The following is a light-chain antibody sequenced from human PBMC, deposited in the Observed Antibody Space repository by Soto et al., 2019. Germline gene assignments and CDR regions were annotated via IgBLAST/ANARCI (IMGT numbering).Light chain of an antibody. Sequence: EIVLTQSPGALSLSPGERATLSCRASQSVSSTYLAWYQQKRGQAPRLLIYGASNRATGIPDRFSGSGSGTDFNLTINRLEPEDFAVYYCQQYGNTPWTFGQGTKVEIK. J-gene: IGKJ1*01. V-gene: IGKV3-20*01. CDR1: QSVSSTY. CDR2: GAS. CDR3: QQYGNTPWT.